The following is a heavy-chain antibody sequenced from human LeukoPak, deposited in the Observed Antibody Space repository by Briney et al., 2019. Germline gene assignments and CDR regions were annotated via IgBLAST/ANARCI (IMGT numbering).Heavy chain of an antibody. D-gene: IGHD2-2*01. V-gene: IGHV6-1*01. CDR1: GDSVSSNSVT. CDR3: SRRLTQYDCFDP. Sequence: SQTLSLTCAIAGDSVSSNSVTWNWIRQSPSRGLEWLGRTYYRSTWYNDYAVSVRGRITVNPDTSKNQFSLHLNSVTPEDTAVYYCSRRLTQYDCFDPWGQGILVTVSS. CDR2: TYYRSTWYN. J-gene: IGHJ5*02.